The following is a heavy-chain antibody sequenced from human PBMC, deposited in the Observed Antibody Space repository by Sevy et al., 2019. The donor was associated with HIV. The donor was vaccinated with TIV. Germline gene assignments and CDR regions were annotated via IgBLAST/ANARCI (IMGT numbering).Heavy chain of an antibody. CDR2: ISSSSDTI. J-gene: IGHJ6*02. CDR3: ARDHVKDGDLGDYYYYAMDV. Sequence: GGSLRLSCAASGFSLSVYYMTWIRQAPGKGLQWISYISSSSDTIYYADSVKGRFTISRDNAKNSLYLQMNSLRAEDTAVYYCARDHVKDGDLGDYYYYAMDVWGQGTTVTVSS. CDR1: GFSLSVYY. V-gene: IGHV3-11*01. D-gene: IGHD4-17*01.